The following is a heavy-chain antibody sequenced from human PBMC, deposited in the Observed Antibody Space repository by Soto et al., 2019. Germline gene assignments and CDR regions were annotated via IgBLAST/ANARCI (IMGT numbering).Heavy chain of an antibody. V-gene: IGHV3-21*01. Sequence: PGGSLRLSCAASGFTFSSYSMNWVRQAPGKGLEWVSSISSSSSYIYYADSVKGRFTISRDNAKNSLYLQMNSLRAEDTAVYYCARGPPYGSGSYYNTPPPNWFDPWGQRTLVTVSS. CDR1: GFTFSSYS. CDR3: ARGPPYGSGSYYNTPPPNWFDP. CDR2: ISSSSSYI. J-gene: IGHJ5*02. D-gene: IGHD3-10*01.